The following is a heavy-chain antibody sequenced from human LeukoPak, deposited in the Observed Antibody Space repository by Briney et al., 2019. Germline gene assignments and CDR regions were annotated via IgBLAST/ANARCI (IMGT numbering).Heavy chain of an antibody. CDR2: IKSDGSST. J-gene: IGHJ6*02. CDR3: SRDSLSSCGGDCYSGLDV. Sequence: GGSLRLSCAASGFTFSNYWMHWVRQAPGEALMWVSRIKSDGSSTTYADSVKGRFTISRDNAKNTLYLQMNSLRAEDTAVYYCSRDSLSSCGGDCYSGLDVWGQGTAVTVSS. CDR1: GFTFSNYW. V-gene: IGHV3-74*01. D-gene: IGHD2-21*02.